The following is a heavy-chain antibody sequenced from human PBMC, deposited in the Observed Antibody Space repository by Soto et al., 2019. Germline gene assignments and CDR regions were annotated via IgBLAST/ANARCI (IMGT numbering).Heavy chain of an antibody. Sequence: PGESLKISCMGSGYKVSTWHNFTSYWIAWVRQMPGEGLEWMGIIYPGDSDTRYSPSFQGQVTISADKSINSAYSQWSSLKASDTATYYCARRGTLGYCSGGSCYSFFGSSTRQDAFDIWGQGTMVTVSS. CDR2: IYPGDSDT. CDR1: GYKVSTWHNFTSYW. V-gene: IGHV5-51*01. D-gene: IGHD2-15*01. CDR3: ARRGTLGYCSGGSCYSFFGSSTRQDAFDI. J-gene: IGHJ3*02.